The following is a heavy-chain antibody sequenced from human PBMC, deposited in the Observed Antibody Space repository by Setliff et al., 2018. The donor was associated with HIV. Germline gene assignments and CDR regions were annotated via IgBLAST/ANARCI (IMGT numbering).Heavy chain of an antibody. CDR3: SRPMWGPAGDHGTGFYFAL. D-gene: IGHD3-10*01. J-gene: IGHJ2*01. V-gene: IGHV4-39*01. Sequence: PSETLSLTCNISGGSISSSNYWGWVRQTPGKGLEWIGTVHQYGSTYYNPSLKSRATVFVDKSLNQVSLRLKSVTAADTAIYFCSRPMWGPAGDHGTGFYFALWGRGSLVTVSS. CDR1: GGSISSSNY. CDR2: VHQYGST.